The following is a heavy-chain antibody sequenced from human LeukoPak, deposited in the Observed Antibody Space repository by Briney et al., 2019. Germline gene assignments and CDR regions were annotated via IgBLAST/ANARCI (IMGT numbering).Heavy chain of an antibody. V-gene: IGHV4-31*03. CDR1: GGSIRSSYCY. CDR2: IYYSGST. CDR3: ARAGYDSSGYYYYSFDY. Sequence: KSPETLSLTCTVSGGSIRSSYCYWGWIRQHPGKGLEWIGYIYYSGSTYYNPSLKSRVTISVDTSKNQFSLKLSSVTAADTAVYYCARAGYDSSGYYYYSFDYWGQGTLVTVSS. J-gene: IGHJ4*02. D-gene: IGHD3-22*01.